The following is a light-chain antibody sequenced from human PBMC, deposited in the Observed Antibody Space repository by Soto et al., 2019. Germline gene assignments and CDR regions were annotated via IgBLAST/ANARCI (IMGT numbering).Light chain of an antibody. J-gene: IGKJ1*01. CDR2: KAS. CDR3: QQYNSYRA. Sequence: DLQMTQSPSTLSASVGDRVTITCRASQSISSWLAWYQQKPGKAPKLLISKASSLESGVPSRFSGSGSGTEFTLTISSLQPDDFATYYCQQYNSYRAFGQGTKVDIK. V-gene: IGKV1-5*03. CDR1: QSISSW.